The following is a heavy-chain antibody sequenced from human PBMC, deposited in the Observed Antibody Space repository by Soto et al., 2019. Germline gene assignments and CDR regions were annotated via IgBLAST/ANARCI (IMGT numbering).Heavy chain of an antibody. J-gene: IGHJ4*02. V-gene: IGHV3-48*02. CDR3: LKGPYY. CDR1: GFSFSTHY. Sequence: EEQLVESGGGLVQPGGSLRLSCAASGFSFSTHYMNWVRQTPGKGLEWVSSINRDSTVIKYADSVKGRFTISRDNARNSLSLQMNSLRDADTAVEYCLKGPYYVGPGTLVTV. CDR2: INRDSTVI.